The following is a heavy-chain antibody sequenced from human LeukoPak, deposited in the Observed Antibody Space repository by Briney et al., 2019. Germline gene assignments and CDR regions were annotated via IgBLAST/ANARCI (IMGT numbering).Heavy chain of an antibody. Sequence: QPGRSLRLSCAASGFTFSNYAIHWVRQAPGKGLEWVAVISYDGTNKYYADSVQGRFTISRDNSKNMLYLQMNSLRAEDTAVYYCARNQAGYYQSPLYYFDYWGQGTLVTVSS. CDR2: ISYDGTNK. CDR1: GFTFSNYA. D-gene: IGHD3-9*01. CDR3: ARNQAGYYQSPLYYFDY. J-gene: IGHJ4*02. V-gene: IGHV3-30-3*01.